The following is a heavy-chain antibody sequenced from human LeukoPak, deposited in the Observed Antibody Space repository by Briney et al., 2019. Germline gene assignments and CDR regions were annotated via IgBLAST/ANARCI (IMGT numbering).Heavy chain of an antibody. Sequence: PGGSLRLSCAASGFTFDDYGMSWVRQPPGKGLEWIGEINHSGSTNYNPSLKSRVTISVDTSKNQFSLKLSSVTAADTAVYYCARGRLWFGGSFMDYWGQGTLVTVSS. D-gene: IGHD3-10*01. CDR3: ARGRLWFGGSFMDY. CDR1: GFTFDDYG. J-gene: IGHJ4*02. CDR2: INHSGST. V-gene: IGHV4-34*01.